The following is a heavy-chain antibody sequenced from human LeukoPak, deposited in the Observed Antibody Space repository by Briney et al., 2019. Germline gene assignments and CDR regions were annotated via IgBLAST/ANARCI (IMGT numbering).Heavy chain of an antibody. CDR3: ASRMVAAAIYSLFY. CDR2: IFSGGST. J-gene: IGHJ4*02. CDR1: DFTVTNTY. V-gene: IGHV3-53*01. D-gene: IGHD2-15*01. Sequence: GGSLRLSCTASDFTVTNTYMSWVRQAPGKGLERVSLIFSGGSTYYADSVKGRFTISRDNSKNTVYLEMNNLRVEDTAMYYCASRMVAAAIYSLFYWGQGTLVTVSS.